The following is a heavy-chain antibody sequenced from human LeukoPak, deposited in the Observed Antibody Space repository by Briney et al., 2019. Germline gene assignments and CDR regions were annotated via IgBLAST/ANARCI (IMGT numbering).Heavy chain of an antibody. Sequence: PGGSLRLSCAASGFTVSSNYMNWVRQAPGQGLEWVAGIFSCGSTYYADSVKGRFTISIDNSKNTLYLQMNSLRAVDTAVYYCARGATIFGVAEEYYFDYWGQGTLVTASS. CDR3: ARGATIFGVAEEYYFDY. D-gene: IGHD3-3*01. CDR1: GFTVSSNY. CDR2: IFSCGST. V-gene: IGHV3-53*01. J-gene: IGHJ4*02.